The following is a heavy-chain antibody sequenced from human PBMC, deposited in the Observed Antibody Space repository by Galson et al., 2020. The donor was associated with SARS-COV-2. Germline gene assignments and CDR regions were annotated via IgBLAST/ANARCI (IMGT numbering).Heavy chain of an antibody. V-gene: IGHV3-30-3*01. CDR3: ARGEDIVVVPASIDYYFYGMDV. Sequence: TGGSLRLSCAASGFTFSSYAMHWVRPAPGKGLEWVAVISYDGSNKYYADSVKGRFTISRDNSKNTLYLQMNSLRAEDTAVYYCARGEDIVVVPASIDYYFYGMDVWGQGTTVTVSS. CDR1: GFTFSSYA. D-gene: IGHD2-2*02. CDR2: ISYDGSNK. J-gene: IGHJ6*02.